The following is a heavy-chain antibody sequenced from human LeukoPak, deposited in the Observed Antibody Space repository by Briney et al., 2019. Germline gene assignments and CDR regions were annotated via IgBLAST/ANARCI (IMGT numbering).Heavy chain of an antibody. D-gene: IGHD1-26*01. J-gene: IGHJ3*02. CDR3: ARGRELLSAFDI. V-gene: IGHV3-21*04. CDR1: GLTFSSYG. Sequence: PGGSLRLSCAASGLTFSSYGMSWVRQAPGRGLEWVSSISSSSSYIYYADSVKGRFTISRDNAKNSLYLQMNSLRAEDTAVYYCARGRELLSAFDIWGQGTMVTVSS. CDR2: ISSSSSYI.